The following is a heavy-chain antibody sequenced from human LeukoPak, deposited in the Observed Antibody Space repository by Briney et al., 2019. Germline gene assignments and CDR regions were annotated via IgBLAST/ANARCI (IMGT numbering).Heavy chain of an antibody. J-gene: IGHJ4*02. Sequence: GEPLQISWKGSGCSFTSYWIGWVRQLPGKGLEWMGIIYPGDSDTRYSPSFQGQVTVSADKSISTAYLQWSSLKASDTAMYYCARHQYSSGWYADYWGQGTLVTVSS. D-gene: IGHD6-19*01. CDR2: IYPGDSDT. CDR1: GCSFTSYW. CDR3: ARHQYSSGWYADY. V-gene: IGHV5-51*01.